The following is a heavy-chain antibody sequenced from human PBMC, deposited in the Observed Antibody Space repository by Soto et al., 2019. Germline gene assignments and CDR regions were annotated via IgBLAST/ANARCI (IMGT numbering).Heavy chain of an antibody. Sequence: QVQLVQSGAEVKKPGSSVKVSCKASGGTFSSYAISWVRQAPGQGLEWMGGIIPIFGTANYAQKFQGRVTITADESTSTAYMELSSLRSEDTAVYDCARDQSGYDYHYYGMDVWGQGTTVTVSS. CDR2: IIPIFGTA. J-gene: IGHJ6*02. CDR3: ARDQSGYDYHYYGMDV. V-gene: IGHV1-69*12. D-gene: IGHD5-12*01. CDR1: GGTFSSYA.